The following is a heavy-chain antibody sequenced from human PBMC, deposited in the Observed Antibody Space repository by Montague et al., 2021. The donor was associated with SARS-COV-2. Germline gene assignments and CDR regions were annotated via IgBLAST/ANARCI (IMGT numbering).Heavy chain of an antibody. D-gene: IGHD3-22*01. Sequence: SQTLSLTCGVSGGSLSGYHWSWIRQPPGKGLEWIWEIGTSGSNNNNPSLKSRVIISIETSKNQFPLKLSFVTAADTAVYYCARGLIDITMLVVVFTAASLFLNYGGQGILSPSPQ. J-gene: IGHJ4*02. CDR3: ARGLIDITMLVVVFTAASLFLNY. CDR2: IGTSGSN. V-gene: IGHV4-34*01. CDR1: GGSLSGYH.